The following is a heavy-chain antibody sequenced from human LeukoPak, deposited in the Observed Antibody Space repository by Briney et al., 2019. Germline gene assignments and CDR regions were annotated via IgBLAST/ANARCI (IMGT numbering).Heavy chain of an antibody. J-gene: IGHJ4*02. V-gene: IGHV3-7*01. CDR2: IKQDGSEK. D-gene: IGHD2-8*01. CDR1: GFTFSSYW. Sequence: GGSLRVSCAASGFTFSSYWMTWVRQAPGKGLEWVANIKQDGSEKYYADSVKGRFTISRDNAKNSLYLQMNSLRAEDTAVYYCARGGTKFDYWGQGTLLTLSS. CDR3: ARGGTKFDY.